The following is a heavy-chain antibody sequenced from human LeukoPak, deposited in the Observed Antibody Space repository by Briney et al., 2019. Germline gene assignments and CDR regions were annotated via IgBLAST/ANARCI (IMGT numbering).Heavy chain of an antibody. CDR3: ARAGGFFSPFGY. J-gene: IGHJ4*02. V-gene: IGHV4-31*03. CDR1: GGSISSGGYY. D-gene: IGHD3-3*01. CDR2: IYYSGST. Sequence: PSQTLSLTCTVSGGSISSGGYYWSWIRQHPGKGLEWIGYIYYSGSTYYNPSLKSRVIISVDTSKNQFSLKLSSVTAADTAVYYCARAGGFFSPFGYWGQGTLVTVSS.